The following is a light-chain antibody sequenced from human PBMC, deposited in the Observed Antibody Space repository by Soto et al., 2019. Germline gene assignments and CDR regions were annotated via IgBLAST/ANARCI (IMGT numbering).Light chain of an antibody. Sequence: DIRMTQSPCSLSAYVGHRVTITCRASQSISSYFNWYQQKPGKAPELLIFYASNLKSGVSSRFSGSRSGTEFTLTISRLQPDDVATYYCLQYSSHSWTFGQGTKVDIK. CDR2: YAS. CDR3: LQYSSHSWT. V-gene: IGKV1-5*01. J-gene: IGKJ1*01. CDR1: QSISSY.